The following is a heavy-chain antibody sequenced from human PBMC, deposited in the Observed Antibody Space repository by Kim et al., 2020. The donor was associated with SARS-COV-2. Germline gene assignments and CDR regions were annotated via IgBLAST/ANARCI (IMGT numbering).Heavy chain of an antibody. V-gene: IGHV3-21*01. J-gene: IGHJ4*02. D-gene: IGHD6-13*01. Sequence: GGSLRLSCAASGFTFSSYSMNWVRQAPGKGLEWVSSISSSSSYIYYADSVKGRFTISRDNAKNSLYLQMNSLRAEDTAVYYCARGFRAAAAQRGAYWGQGTLVTVSS. CDR1: GFTFSSYS. CDR3: ARGFRAAAAQRGAY. CDR2: ISSSSSYI.